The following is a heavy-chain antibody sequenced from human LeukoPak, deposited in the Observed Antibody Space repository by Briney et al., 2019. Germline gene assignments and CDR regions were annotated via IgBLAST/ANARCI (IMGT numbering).Heavy chain of an antibody. D-gene: IGHD4-23*01. J-gene: IGHJ4*02. CDR3: ARHGGGGYGGNSGFDY. CDR1: GYTFTSYY. Sequence: ASVKVSCKASGYTFTSYYMHWVRQAPGQGLEWMGIINPSGGSTSYAQKFQGRVTMTRDTSTSTVYMELSSLKASDTAMYYCARHGGGGYGGNSGFDYWGQGTLVTVSS. CDR2: INPSGGST. V-gene: IGHV1-46*01.